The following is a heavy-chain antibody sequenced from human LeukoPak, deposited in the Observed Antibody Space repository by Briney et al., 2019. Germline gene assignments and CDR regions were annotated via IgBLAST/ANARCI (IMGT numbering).Heavy chain of an antibody. D-gene: IGHD6-19*01. CDR2: INYNGDNK. J-gene: IGHJ4*02. CDR3: AKDGHCPGALCPTQIAVAGYNDN. CDR1: GFTFSIYT. V-gene: IGHV3-23*01. Sequence: GGSLRLSCAASGFTFSIYTMNWVRQAPGKGLEWVSIINYNGDNKYYADSVQGRFTISRDDSKNTVYLQMNSLRAEDTAIYYCAKDGHCPGALCPTQIAVAGYNDNWGQGTLVTVSS.